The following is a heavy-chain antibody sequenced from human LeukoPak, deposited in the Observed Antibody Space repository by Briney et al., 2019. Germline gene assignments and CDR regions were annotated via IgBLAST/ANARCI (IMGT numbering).Heavy chain of an antibody. V-gene: IGHV1-2*02. CDR1: GYTFTDRY. CDR2: INANSGDT. Sequence: ASVKVSCKASGYTFTDRYMHWVRQAPGQGLEWMGWINANSGDTKYAQRFQGRVTMTRDTSISTTYMEVSSLTSDDTAVYYCAREAIRGLSYWGQGTLVAVSS. D-gene: IGHD3-10*01. CDR3: AREAIRGLSY. J-gene: IGHJ4*02.